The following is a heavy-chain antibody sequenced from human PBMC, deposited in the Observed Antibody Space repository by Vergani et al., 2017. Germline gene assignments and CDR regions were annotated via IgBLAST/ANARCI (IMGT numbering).Heavy chain of an antibody. V-gene: IGHV3-30-3*01. CDR1: GFALTRHA. J-gene: IGHJ6*03. CDR2: ISFDGTNE. Sequence: QVQLVESGGGVVQPGTSLRLSCVVSGFALTRHAMYWVRQAPGKGLEWVVGISFDGTNEYYPDLVKGRFTISRDNAKNTLYLQMDSLRAEDTAVYYCARDGWELLDYFYYMDVWGKGTTVTVSS. D-gene: IGHD1-26*01. CDR3: ARDGWELLDYFYYMDV.